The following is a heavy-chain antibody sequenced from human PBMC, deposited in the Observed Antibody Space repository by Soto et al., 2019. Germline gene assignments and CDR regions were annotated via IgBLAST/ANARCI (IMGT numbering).Heavy chain of an antibody. CDR1: GFTFSSYT. D-gene: IGHD2-21*02. Sequence: EVQLLESGGGLVQPGGSVRLSCAASGFTFSSYTMSWVRQAPGKGLEWVSGISATGGSTYYADSVKGRFTFSRDNSKNTLYLQMNSLRAEDTAVYYCAKGFIRDCGGDCTVDTWGQGTLVTVSS. J-gene: IGHJ5*02. CDR3: AKGFIRDCGGDCTVDT. V-gene: IGHV3-23*01. CDR2: ISATGGST.